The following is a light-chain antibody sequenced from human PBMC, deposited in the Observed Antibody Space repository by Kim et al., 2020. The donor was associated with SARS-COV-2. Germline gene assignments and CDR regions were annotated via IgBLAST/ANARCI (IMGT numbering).Light chain of an antibody. Sequence: SVSPGEGATLSCRASQSVSSKLAWYQRKPGQAPRLLIYGASTRATGIPARFSGSGSGTEFTLTISSLQSEDFAVYYCQQYYRWWTFGQGTKVDIK. J-gene: IGKJ1*01. V-gene: IGKV3-15*01. CDR2: GAS. CDR3: QQYYRWWT. CDR1: QSVSSK.